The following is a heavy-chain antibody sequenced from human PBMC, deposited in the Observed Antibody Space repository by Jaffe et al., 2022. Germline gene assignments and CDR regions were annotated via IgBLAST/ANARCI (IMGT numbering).Heavy chain of an antibody. J-gene: IGHJ2*01. CDR1: GFTFSSYW. V-gene: IGHV3-74*01. CDR3: ARDLGPTWDGDYVFGSVFDL. Sequence: EVQLVESGGGLVQPGGSLRLSCAASGFTFSSYWMHWVRQAPGKGLVWVSRINSDGSSTSYADSVKGRFTISRDNAKNTLYLQMNSLRAEDTAVYYCARDLGPTWDGDYVFGSVFDLWGRGTLVTVSS. D-gene: IGHD4-17*01. CDR2: INSDGSST.